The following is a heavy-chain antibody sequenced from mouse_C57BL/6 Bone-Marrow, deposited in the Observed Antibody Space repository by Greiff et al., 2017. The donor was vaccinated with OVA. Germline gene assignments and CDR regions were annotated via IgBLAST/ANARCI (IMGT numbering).Heavy chain of an antibody. J-gene: IGHJ2*01. D-gene: IGHD2-4*01. Sequence: QVQLKQPGAELVRPGTSVKLSCKASGYTFTSYWMHWVKQRPGQGLEWIGVIDPSDSYTNYNQKFKGKATLTVDTSSSTAYMTLSSLTSEDSAVYYCAREGYDYDGDFDYWGQGTTLTVSS. CDR1: GYTFTSYW. CDR2: IDPSDSYT. CDR3: AREGYDYDGDFDY. V-gene: IGHV1-59*01.